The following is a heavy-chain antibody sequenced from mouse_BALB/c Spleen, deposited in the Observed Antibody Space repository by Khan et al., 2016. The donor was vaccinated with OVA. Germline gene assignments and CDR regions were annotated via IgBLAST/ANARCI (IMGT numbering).Heavy chain of an antibody. J-gene: IGHJ4*01. CDR2: IWGGGGT. CDR3: ARAYSSSDGYYAMDY. V-gene: IGHV2-6-4*01. Sequence: QVQLKQSGPGLVAPSQSLSITCTVSGFSLSRYNIHWVRQPPGKGLEWLGMIWGGGGTDYILTLKSRLSISKDNSKSQVFLKMNRLQTDDSAMYYCARAYSSSDGYYAMDYWGQGTSVTVSS. CDR1: GFSLSRYN. D-gene: IGHD2-12*01.